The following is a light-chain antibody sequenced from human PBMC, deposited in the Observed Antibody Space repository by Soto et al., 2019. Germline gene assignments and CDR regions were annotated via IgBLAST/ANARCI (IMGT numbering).Light chain of an antibody. CDR1: QGIRNY. CDR3: QQYGGAPFT. CDR2: AAS. V-gene: IGKV1-6*01. J-gene: IGKJ3*01. Sequence: AIQMTQSPSSLSASVGDRVTITCRASQGIRNYLGWYQQKPGKAPKLLIYAASSLQSGVPSRFSGSGSGTDFTLTISSLQPEDFAMYYCQQYGGAPFTFGPGTRV.